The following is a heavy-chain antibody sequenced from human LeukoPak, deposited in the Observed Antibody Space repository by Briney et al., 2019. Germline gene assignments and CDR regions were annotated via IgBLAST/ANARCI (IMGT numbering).Heavy chain of an antibody. Sequence: ASVKVSCKASGYTFTSYYMHWVRQAPGQGLEWMGIINPSGGNTRYAQKFQGRVTMTRDTSTSTVYMGVSSLRSEDTAVYYCARLDSSATKDWYFDLWGRGTLVTVSS. D-gene: IGHD3-22*01. J-gene: IGHJ2*01. CDR2: INPSGGNT. V-gene: IGHV1-46*01. CDR1: GYTFTSYY. CDR3: ARLDSSATKDWYFDL.